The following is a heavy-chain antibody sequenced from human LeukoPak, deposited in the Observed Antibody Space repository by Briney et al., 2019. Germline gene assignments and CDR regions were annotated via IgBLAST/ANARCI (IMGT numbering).Heavy chain of an antibody. Sequence: VASVKVSCKASGYTFTSYGMSWVRQAPGQGLEWVGWISAYNGNTNYAEKLQGRVTMTTDTSTSTAYMELRSLRSDDTAVYYCARDRRDPYGMAVWGQGTTVTVSS. V-gene: IGHV1-18*01. J-gene: IGHJ6*02. CDR3: ARDRRDPYGMAV. CDR2: ISAYNGNT. D-gene: IGHD5-24*01. CDR1: GYTFTSYG.